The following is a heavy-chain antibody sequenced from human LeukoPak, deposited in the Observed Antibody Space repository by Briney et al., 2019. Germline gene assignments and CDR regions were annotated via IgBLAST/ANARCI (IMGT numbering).Heavy chain of an antibody. D-gene: IGHD1-26*01. CDR1: GFTFSSYS. CDR2: ISSSGSAI. J-gene: IGHJ4*02. Sequence: GGSLRLSCAASGFTFSSYSINWVRQSPGKGLEWISYISSSGSAIFYADSVKGRFTISRDNAKNSLYLQMSSLRAEDTAVYYCASRVGALEYRGQGTLVTVSS. CDR3: ASRVGALEY. V-gene: IGHV3-48*01.